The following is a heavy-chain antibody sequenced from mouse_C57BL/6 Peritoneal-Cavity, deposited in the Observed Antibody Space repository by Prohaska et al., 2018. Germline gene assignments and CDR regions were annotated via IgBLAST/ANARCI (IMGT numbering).Heavy chain of an antibody. V-gene: IGHV1-59*01. CDR1: GYTFTSYW. CDR3: ARGYNGSSYGFAY. J-gene: IGHJ3*01. D-gene: IGHD1-1*01. Sequence: VQLQQPGAELVRPGTSVKLSCKASGYTFTSYWMHWVKQRPGQGLEWSGVIDHSDSYTNYNQKCKGKATLTVDTASSTAYMQLGSLTCEDSTVYDWARGYNGSSYGFAYWGQGTLVTVSA. CDR2: IDHSDSYT.